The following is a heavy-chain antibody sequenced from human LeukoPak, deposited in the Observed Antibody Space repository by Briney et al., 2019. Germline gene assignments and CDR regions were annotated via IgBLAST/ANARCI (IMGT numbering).Heavy chain of an antibody. CDR3: ARRAVVTGFDP. J-gene: IGHJ5*02. V-gene: IGHV4-38-2*02. CDR1: GYSITSGFY. CDR2: INHSGST. Sequence: SETLSLTCTVSGYSITSGFYWGWIRQPPGKGLEWIGEINHSGSTNYNPSLKSRVTISVDTSKNQFSLKLSSVTAADTAVYYCARRAVVTGFDPWGQGTLVTVSS. D-gene: IGHD4-23*01.